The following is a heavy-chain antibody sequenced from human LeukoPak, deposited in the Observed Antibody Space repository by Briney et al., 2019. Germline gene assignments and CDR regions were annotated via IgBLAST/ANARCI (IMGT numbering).Heavy chain of an antibody. CDR1: GYSFTSYW. CDR3: ASGYYDSSGYHAFDI. CDR2: IYPGDSDT. V-gene: IGHV5-51*03. J-gene: IGHJ3*02. D-gene: IGHD3-22*01. Sequence: GESLKISCKGSGYSFTSYWIGWVRQMPGKGLERMGIIYPGDSDTRYSPSFQGQVTISADKSISTAYLQWSSLKASDTAMYYCASGYYDSSGYHAFDIWGQGTMVTVSS.